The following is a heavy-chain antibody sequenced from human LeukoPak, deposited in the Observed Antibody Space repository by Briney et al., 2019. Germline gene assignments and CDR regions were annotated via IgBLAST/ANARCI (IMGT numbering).Heavy chain of an antibody. D-gene: IGHD5-18*01. J-gene: IGHJ4*02. CDR3: TRALEGGYSYGCTTFGY. V-gene: IGHV3-49*04. CDR1: GFTFGDYP. Sequence: GGSLRLSCTGSGFTFGDYPVSWVRQGPAKGLEWVGFIRSKAYGGTTEYAASVKGRFTISRDDSKSIAYLQMNSLKTEDTAVYYCTRALEGGYSYGCTTFGYWGQGTLVTVSS. CDR2: IRSKAYGGTT.